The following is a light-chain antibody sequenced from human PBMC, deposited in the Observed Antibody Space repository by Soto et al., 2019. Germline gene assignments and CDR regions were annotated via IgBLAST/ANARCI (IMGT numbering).Light chain of an antibody. J-gene: IGKJ1*01. CDR3: MQALQAPLT. V-gene: IGKV2-28*01. Sequence: DIVMTQSPLSLPVTPGEPASISCRSSQSLLNSNGYNYLDWYLQKQGQSPQLLIYLGSSRASGVPDRFSGSGAGTDFTLTISRVEAEDVGFYYCMQALQAPLTFGQGTRVEIK. CDR1: QSLLNSNGYNY. CDR2: LGS.